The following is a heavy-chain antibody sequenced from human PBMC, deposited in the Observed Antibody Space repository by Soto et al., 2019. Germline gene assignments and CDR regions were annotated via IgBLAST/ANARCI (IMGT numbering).Heavy chain of an antibody. V-gene: IGHV4-34*01. CDR1: GGSFSGYY. D-gene: IGHD2-2*01. Sequence: SETLSLTCAVYGGSFSGYYWSWIRQPPGKGLEWIGEINHSGSTNYNPSLKSRVTISVDTSKIQFSLKLSSVTAADTAVYYFARGRGYCSSTSCYPERESYDYWGQGTLVTVSS. CDR2: INHSGST. J-gene: IGHJ4*02. CDR3: ARGRGYCSSTSCYPERESYDY.